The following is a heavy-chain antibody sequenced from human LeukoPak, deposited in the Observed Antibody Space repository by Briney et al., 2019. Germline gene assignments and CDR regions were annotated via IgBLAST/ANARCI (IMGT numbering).Heavy chain of an antibody. CDR1: GLTFSGYW. Sequence: GGSLRLSCAASGLTFSGYWMHWVRQGPEKGLELVSRIDNDGHGILYADSVKGRFTTSRDNAKNTLYLQMNSLRFEDTAVYYCATGGGWVPSFGVVTHIDVWGKGTTVTVSS. V-gene: IGHV3-74*03. J-gene: IGHJ6*03. CDR3: ATGGGWVPSFGVVTHIDV. D-gene: IGHD3-3*01. CDR2: IDNDGHGI.